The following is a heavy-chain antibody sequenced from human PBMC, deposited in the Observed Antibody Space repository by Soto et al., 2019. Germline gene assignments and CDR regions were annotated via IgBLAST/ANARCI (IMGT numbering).Heavy chain of an antibody. J-gene: IGHJ3*02. Sequence: QVQLQESGPGLVKPSQTLSLTCSVSGGSISSGGYYWSWIRQNPGKGLEWIGYIYYSGTTNYNPSLKSRLTISVDMSKNEFSSKLNSMTAADTAVYYCARDESATDAFDIWGQGTMVTVSS. CDR1: GGSISSGGYY. CDR2: IYYSGTT. V-gene: IGHV4-31*03. CDR3: ARDESATDAFDI. D-gene: IGHD5-12*01.